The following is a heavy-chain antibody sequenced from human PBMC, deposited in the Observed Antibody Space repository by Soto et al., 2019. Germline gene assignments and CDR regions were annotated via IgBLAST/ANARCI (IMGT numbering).Heavy chain of an antibody. V-gene: IGHV1-46*01. CDR2: VDTSGAGT. J-gene: IGHJ6*02. CDR1: GYTFTSYF. CDR3: ARDIVVVPASPYAMDV. D-gene: IGHD2-2*01. Sequence: QVQLVQSGAEVKRPGASVKVSCMASGYTFTSYFIHWVRQAPGQGLEWVAIVDTSGAGTSFAQKFQGRCILNRDTYTGTVYMELSSLTSADTAIYYCARDIVVVPASPYAMDVWGQGTTVTVAS.